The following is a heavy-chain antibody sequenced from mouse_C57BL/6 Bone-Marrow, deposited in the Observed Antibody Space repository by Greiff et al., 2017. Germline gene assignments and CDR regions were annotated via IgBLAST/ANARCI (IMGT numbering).Heavy chain of an antibody. CDR2: IDPEDGDT. J-gene: IGHJ1*03. CDR1: GFNIKDYY. CDR3: TFYYDNYGTLNDV. V-gene: IGHV14-1*01. D-gene: IGHD2-1*01. Sequence: EVQLQQSGAELVRPGASVKLSCTASGFNIKDYYMHWVKQRPEQGLEWIGRIDPEDGDTEYAPKFQGKATMTADPSSNTAYLQLSSLTSEYTAVYYCTFYYDNYGTLNDVWGTGTTVTVSS.